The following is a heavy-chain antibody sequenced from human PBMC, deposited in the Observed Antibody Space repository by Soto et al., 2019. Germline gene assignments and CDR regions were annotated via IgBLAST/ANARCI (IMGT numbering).Heavy chain of an antibody. V-gene: IGHV1-69*01. CDR2: IIPIFGTA. CDR1: GGTFSIYA. J-gene: IGHJ6*02. CDR3: ASGGGRGYDYGMYV. Sequence: QVQLVQSGAEVKKPGSSVKVSCKASGGTFSIYAISWVRQAPGQGLEWMGGIIPIFGTANYAQKFQGRVTITADEHKSTAYMERSSLGTEDTAVYSCASGGGRGYDYGMYVWGQGTTVTVSS. D-gene: IGHD3-16*01.